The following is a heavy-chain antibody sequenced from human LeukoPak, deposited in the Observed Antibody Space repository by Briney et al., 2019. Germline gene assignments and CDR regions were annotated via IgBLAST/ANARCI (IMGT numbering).Heavy chain of an antibody. Sequence: GGSLRLSCAASGFTFTIYWMSWVRQAPGKGLEWVANIDQGGHEKSFVDSVRGRFSISRDNAKNTLYLQMNSLRVEDTAVYYCARGRYLDWLPYFFDYWGQGTLVTVSS. CDR3: ARGRYLDWLPYFFDY. J-gene: IGHJ4*02. CDR1: GFTFTIYW. V-gene: IGHV3-7*01. CDR2: IDQGGHEK. D-gene: IGHD3-9*01.